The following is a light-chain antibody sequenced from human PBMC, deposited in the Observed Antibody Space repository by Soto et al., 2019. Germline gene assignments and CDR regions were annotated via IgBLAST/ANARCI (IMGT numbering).Light chain of an antibody. Sequence: DIQMTQSPSSLSASVGDRVTITCRASQGILTYLAWYQQKPGQVPELLIQAASTLQPGVPSRFSGSGSGTEFTLTISSLQPDDFATYFCQQYDSYPWTFGQGTKVDIK. V-gene: IGKV1-27*01. CDR1: QGILTY. CDR2: AAS. CDR3: QQYDSYPWT. J-gene: IGKJ1*01.